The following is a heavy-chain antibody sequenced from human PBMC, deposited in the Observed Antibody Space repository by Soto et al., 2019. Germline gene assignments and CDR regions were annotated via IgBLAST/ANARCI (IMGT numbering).Heavy chain of an antibody. CDR2: IIPIAAIA. V-gene: IGHV1-69*02. D-gene: IGHD3-10*01. J-gene: IGHJ5*02. CDR1: GGTFSRYT. Sequence: SVKVSCKGSGGTFSRYTINWVRQAPGQRLEWVGRIIPIAAIANYTQKFQGRVTITVDKSSTTAYMELSSLRSDDTAVYYCARGSTIVRGAPSWFDPWGQGTLVTVSS. CDR3: ARGSTIVRGAPSWFDP.